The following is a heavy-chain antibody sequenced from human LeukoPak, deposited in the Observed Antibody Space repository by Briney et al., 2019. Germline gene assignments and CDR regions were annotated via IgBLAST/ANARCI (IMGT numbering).Heavy chain of an antibody. CDR1: GDSISTGGYY. Sequence: SQTLSLTCTVSGDSISTGGYYWTWIRQHPAKGLEWIGYIYYSGSTDYNPSLRSRLNISIDTSKNQFSLKLTSVTAADTAVYYCAREITIFGTVMDFDTWGPGSVVTVSS. V-gene: IGHV4-31*03. D-gene: IGHD3-3*01. CDR2: IYYSGST. CDR3: AREITIFGTVMDFDT. J-gene: IGHJ5*02.